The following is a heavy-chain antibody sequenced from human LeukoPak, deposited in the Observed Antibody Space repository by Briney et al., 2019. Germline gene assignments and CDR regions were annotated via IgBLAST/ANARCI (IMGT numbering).Heavy chain of an antibody. D-gene: IGHD6-13*01. V-gene: IGHV4-30-2*01. Sequence: SQTLSLTCTVSGGSISSGGYYWSWIRQPPGKGLEWIGYIYHSGSTYYNPSLKSRVTISLDRSKNQFSLKLTSVTAADTAVYYCARAGSSWPHYYFDSWGRGTLVTVSS. CDR1: GGSISSGGYY. J-gene: IGHJ4*02. CDR2: IYHSGST. CDR3: ARAGSSWPHYYFDS.